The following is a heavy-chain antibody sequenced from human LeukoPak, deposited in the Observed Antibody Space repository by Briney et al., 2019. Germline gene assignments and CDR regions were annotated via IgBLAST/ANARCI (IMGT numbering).Heavy chain of an antibody. CDR1: GFTFSSYA. V-gene: IGHV3-30*01. D-gene: IGHD2-2*02. Sequence: GGSLRLSCAASGFTFSSYAMHWVRQAPGKGLEWGAVISYDGSNKYYADSVKGRFTISRDNSKNTLYLQMNSLRAEDTAVYYCAREVVPAAIPRGRWFDPWGQGTLVTVSS. CDR2: ISYDGSNK. CDR3: AREVVPAAIPRGRWFDP. J-gene: IGHJ5*02.